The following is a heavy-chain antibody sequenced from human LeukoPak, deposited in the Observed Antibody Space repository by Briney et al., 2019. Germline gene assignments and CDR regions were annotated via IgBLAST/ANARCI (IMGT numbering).Heavy chain of an antibody. CDR2: INPNSGGT. V-gene: IGHV1-2*06. CDR3: ARARGSGQWLVNSDY. CDR1: GYTFTGYY. Sequence: ASVKVSCKASGYTFTGYYMHWVRHAPGQGLEGMGRINPNSGGTNYAQKFQGRVTMTRDTSISTAYMELSRLRSDDTAVYYCARARGSGQWLVNSDYWGQGTLVTVSS. J-gene: IGHJ4*02. D-gene: IGHD6-19*01.